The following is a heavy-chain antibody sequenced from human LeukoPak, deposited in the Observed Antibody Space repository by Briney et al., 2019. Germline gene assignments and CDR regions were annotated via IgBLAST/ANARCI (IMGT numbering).Heavy chain of an antibody. Sequence: GGSLRLSCAASGFPFSSYEMNWVRQAPGKGLEWVSYISSSGMTKYYAVSVKGRFTMSKDNAKNSLYLQLNSLRAEDTAVYYCARDGRSRGLSHVNFDYWGQGILVTVSS. J-gene: IGHJ4*02. V-gene: IGHV3-48*03. CDR2: ISSSGMTK. CDR1: GFPFSSYE. D-gene: IGHD3-16*02. CDR3: ARDGRSRGLSHVNFDY.